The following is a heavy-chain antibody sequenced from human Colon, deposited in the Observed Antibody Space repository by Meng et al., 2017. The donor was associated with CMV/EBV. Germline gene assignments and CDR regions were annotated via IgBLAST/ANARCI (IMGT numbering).Heavy chain of an antibody. V-gene: IGHV7-4-1*02. D-gene: IGHD6-13*01. Sequence: SCKASGYIFSRYNINWVRQAPGPWLEWMGYINPKTGDPPYVQGFRGRFVFSLDTSVSTAYLQISSLEAEDTAVYYCATGSVAADGKGYWGQGTLVTVSS. CDR1: GYIFSRYN. CDR2: INPKTGDP. CDR3: ATGSVAADGKGY. J-gene: IGHJ4*02.